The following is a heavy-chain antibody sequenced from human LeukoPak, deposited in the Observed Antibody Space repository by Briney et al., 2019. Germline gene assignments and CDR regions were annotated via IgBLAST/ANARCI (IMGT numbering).Heavy chain of an antibody. CDR1: GGSISSYY. V-gene: IGHV4-59*01. D-gene: IGHD2-15*01. CDR3: AREGRLGYCSGGSCYSSGIGLDY. Sequence: SETLSLTCTVSGGSISSYYWSWIRQPPGKGLEWIGYIYYSGSTNYNPSLKSRVTISVDTSKNQFSLKLSSVTAADTAVYYCAREGRLGYCSGGSCYSSGIGLDYWGQGTLVTVSS. J-gene: IGHJ4*02. CDR2: IYYSGST.